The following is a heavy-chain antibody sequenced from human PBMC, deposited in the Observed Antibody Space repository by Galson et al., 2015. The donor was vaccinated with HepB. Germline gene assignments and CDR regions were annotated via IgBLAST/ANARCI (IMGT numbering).Heavy chain of an antibody. CDR2: IKSKTDGGTT. CDR1: GYTFNNAW. CDR3: TRHYYDFWSGYYPPDLNYFDY. V-gene: IGHV3-15*01. J-gene: IGHJ4*02. D-gene: IGHD3-3*01. Sequence: LRLSCAASGYTFNNAWMSWVRQAPGKGLEWVGRIKSKTDGGTTDYAAPVKGRFTISRDDSKNTLYLQMNSLKTEDTAVYYCTRHYYDFWSGYYPPDLNYFDYWGQGTLVTVSS.